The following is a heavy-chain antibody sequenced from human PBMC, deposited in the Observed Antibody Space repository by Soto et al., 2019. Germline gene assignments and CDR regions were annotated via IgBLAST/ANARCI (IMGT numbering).Heavy chain of an antibody. V-gene: IGHV4-59*01. D-gene: IGHD2-2*01. Sequence: QVQLQESGPGLVKPSETLSLTCTVSGGSISSYYWSWIRQPPGKGLEWIGYIHYSGSTNYNPPLTSRVTISVHPSMTPFSLKLSSVTAADTAVYYFARPEDRVAMPSRYWAQGTLVTVSS. CDR2: IHYSGST. J-gene: IGHJ4*02. CDR1: GGSISSYY. CDR3: ARPEDRVAMPSRY.